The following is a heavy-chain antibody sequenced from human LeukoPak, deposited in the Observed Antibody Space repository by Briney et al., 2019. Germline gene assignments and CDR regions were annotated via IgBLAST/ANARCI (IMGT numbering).Heavy chain of an antibody. Sequence: SVKVSCKASGGTFSSYAISWVGQPPGQGLEGMGWINPNSGGTNYAQKFQGRVTMTRDTSISTAYMELSRLRSDDTAVYYCARVPLLFLEWAFDYWGQGTLVTVSS. CDR1: GGTFSSYA. CDR2: INPNSGGT. J-gene: IGHJ4*02. D-gene: IGHD3-3*01. V-gene: IGHV1-2*02. CDR3: ARVPLLFLEWAFDY.